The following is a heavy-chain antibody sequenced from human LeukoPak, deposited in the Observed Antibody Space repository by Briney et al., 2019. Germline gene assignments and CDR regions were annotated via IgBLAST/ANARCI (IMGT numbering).Heavy chain of an antibody. Sequence: NPGGSLRLSCAASGFTFSSYSMNWVRQAPGKGLKWVSSISSSSSYIYYADSVKGRFTISRDNAKNSLYLQMNSLRAEDTAVYYCARGGYSSGWYWFDPWGQGTLVTVSS. CDR3: ARGGYSSGWYWFDP. CDR1: GFTFSSYS. V-gene: IGHV3-21*01. J-gene: IGHJ5*02. D-gene: IGHD6-19*01. CDR2: ISSSSSYI.